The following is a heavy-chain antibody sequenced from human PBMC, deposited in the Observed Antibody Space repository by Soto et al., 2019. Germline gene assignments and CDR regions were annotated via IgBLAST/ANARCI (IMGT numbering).Heavy chain of an antibody. Sequence: SETLSLTCTVSGGSISSGGYYWSWIRQHPGKGLEWIGYIYYSGSTYYNPSLKSRVTISVDTSKNQFSLKLSSVTAADTAVYYCARSPYDFWSGYYPHFDYWGQGTLVSVS. D-gene: IGHD3-3*01. CDR3: ARSPYDFWSGYYPHFDY. CDR1: GGSISSGGYY. CDR2: IYYSGST. V-gene: IGHV4-31*03. J-gene: IGHJ4*02.